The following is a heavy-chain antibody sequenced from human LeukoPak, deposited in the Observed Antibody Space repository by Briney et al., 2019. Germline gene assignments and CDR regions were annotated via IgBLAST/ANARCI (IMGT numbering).Heavy chain of an antibody. J-gene: IGHJ6*02. CDR1: GYTFTGYY. CDR2: INPNSGGT. CDR3: ARVSDYGDQNYYYYGMDV. D-gene: IGHD4-17*01. Sequence: ASVKVSCKASGYTFTGYYMHWVRQAPGQGLEWMGWINPNSGGTNYAQKFQGRVTMTRDTSISTAYMELSRLRSDDTAVYYCARVSDYGDQNYYYYGMDVWGQGTTATVSS. V-gene: IGHV1-2*02.